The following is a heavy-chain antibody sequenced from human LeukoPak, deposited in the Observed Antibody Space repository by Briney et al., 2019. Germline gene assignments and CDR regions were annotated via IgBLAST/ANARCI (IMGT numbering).Heavy chain of an antibody. CDR3: ARHVGSCGHFDY. D-gene: IGHD1-26*01. CDR2: IYYSGST. Sequence: SETLSLTCTVSGGSISSYYWSWIRQPPGKGLEWIGYIYYSGSTNYNPSLKSRVTISVDTSKNQFSLKLSSVTAADTAVYYCARHVGSCGHFDYWGQGTLVTVSS. CDR1: GGSISSYY. V-gene: IGHV4-59*08. J-gene: IGHJ4*02.